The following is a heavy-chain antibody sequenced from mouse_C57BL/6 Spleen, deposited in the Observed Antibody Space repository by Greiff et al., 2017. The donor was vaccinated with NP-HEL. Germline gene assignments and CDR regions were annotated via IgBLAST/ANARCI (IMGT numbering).Heavy chain of an antibody. V-gene: IGHV1-54*01. CDR3: AREGITTVVMDY. CDR1: GYAFTNYL. Sequence: VQLQQSGAELVRPGTSVKVSCKASGYAFTNYLIAWVTQRPGQGLEWIGVINPGSGGTNYNEKFKGKAPLTADKSSSTAYMQLSSLTSEDSAVYFCAREGITTVVMDYWGQGTSVTVSS. J-gene: IGHJ4*01. D-gene: IGHD1-1*01. CDR2: INPGSGGT.